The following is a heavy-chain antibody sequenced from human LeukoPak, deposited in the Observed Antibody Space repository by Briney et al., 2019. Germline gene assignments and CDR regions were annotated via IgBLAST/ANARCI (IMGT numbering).Heavy chain of an antibody. Sequence: PGGSLRLSCTASGFTISNYAMSWVRQAPGKGLEWVSTISGSDGSTYYADSVKGRFTISRDNSKSTLYLQMNSLRVEDTAIYYCAKGRGYCTGGSCYSDYWGQGTLVTVSS. CDR3: AKGRGYCTGGSCYSDY. CDR2: ISGSDGST. CDR1: GFTISNYA. V-gene: IGHV3-23*01. J-gene: IGHJ4*02. D-gene: IGHD2-15*01.